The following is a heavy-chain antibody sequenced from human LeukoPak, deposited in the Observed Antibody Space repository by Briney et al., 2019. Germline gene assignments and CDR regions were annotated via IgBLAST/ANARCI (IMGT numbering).Heavy chain of an antibody. CDR1: GGSISGCY. Sequence: SETLSLTCTVSGGSISGCYWSWIRQPPGKGLEWIGYIYYSGSTNYNPSLKSRVTISVDTPKNQFSLKLSSVTAADTAVYYCARPQSVTGLGTGWFDPWGQGTLVTVSS. CDR2: IYYSGST. J-gene: IGHJ5*02. V-gene: IGHV4-59*08. CDR3: ARPQSVTGLGTGWFDP. D-gene: IGHD6-19*01.